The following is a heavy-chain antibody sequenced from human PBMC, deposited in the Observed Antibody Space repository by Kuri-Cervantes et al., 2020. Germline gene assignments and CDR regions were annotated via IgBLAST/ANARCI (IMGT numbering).Heavy chain of an antibody. CDR1: GYSFTSYW. Sequence: GESLKISCKGSGYSFTSYWIGWVRQLPGKGLEWMGIIYPADSDTRYIPSFRGQVTISADKSINTAYLQWSSLKASDTAMYYCARGPFCGGGCCYLGWFDPWGQGTLVTVSS. CDR2: IYPADSDT. D-gene: IGHD2-15*01. J-gene: IGHJ5*02. V-gene: IGHV5-51*01. CDR3: ARGPFCGGGCCYLGWFDP.